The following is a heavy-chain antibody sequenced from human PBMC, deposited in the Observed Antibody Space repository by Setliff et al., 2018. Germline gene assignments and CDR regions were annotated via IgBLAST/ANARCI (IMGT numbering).Heavy chain of an antibody. V-gene: IGHV1-69*13. CDR1: GGTSNTYA. Sequence: SVKVSCKASGGTSNTYAINWVRQAPGQGLAWMGGIVPVFGTRNYAQKFQGRVTFSADESMSTVYMELSSLTSADTALYYCARDALYDSNDRNSYYGNWLDPWGQGTLVTVSS. CDR2: IVPVFGTR. J-gene: IGHJ5*02. D-gene: IGHD3-22*01. CDR3: ARDALYDSNDRNSYYGNWLDP.